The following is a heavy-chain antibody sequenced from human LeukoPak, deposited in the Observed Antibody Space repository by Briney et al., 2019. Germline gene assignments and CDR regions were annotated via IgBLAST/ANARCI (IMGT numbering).Heavy chain of an antibody. Sequence: GRSLRLSCAASGFTFSSYDMHWVRQAPGKGLEWVAVISYDGSNKYYADSVKGRFTISRDNSKNTLYLQMNSLRAEDTAVYYCATYPKRETSESLDHWGQGTLVPVSS. CDR1: GFTFSSYD. CDR3: ATYPKRETSESLDH. CDR2: ISYDGSNK. D-gene: IGHD1-26*01. V-gene: IGHV3-30-3*01. J-gene: IGHJ1*01.